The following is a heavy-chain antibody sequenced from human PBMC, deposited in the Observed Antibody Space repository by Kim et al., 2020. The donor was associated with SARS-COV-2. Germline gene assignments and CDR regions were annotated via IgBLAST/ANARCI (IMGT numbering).Heavy chain of an antibody. Sequence: NYNPSLKSRVTISVDTSKNQFSLKLSSVTAADTAVYYCARDPETGGAFDIWGQGTMVTVSS. CDR3: ARDPETGGAFDI. V-gene: IGHV4-59*01. D-gene: IGHD2-8*02. J-gene: IGHJ3*02.